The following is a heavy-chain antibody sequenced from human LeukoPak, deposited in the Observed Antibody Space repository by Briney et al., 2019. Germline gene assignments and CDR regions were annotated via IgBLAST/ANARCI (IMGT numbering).Heavy chain of an antibody. D-gene: IGHD3-22*01. CDR3: AKDRFFYDSGSKAN. V-gene: IGHV3-7*03. Sequence: GGSLRLSCAASGFPFSSHWLSWFRQSPGKGLEWVAHINQDGSEKYYADSVKGRFTISRDNAKNSLYLQMNSLRVEDTAFYYCAKDRFFYDSGSKANWGQGTLVTVSS. J-gene: IGHJ4*02. CDR2: INQDGSEK. CDR1: GFPFSSHW.